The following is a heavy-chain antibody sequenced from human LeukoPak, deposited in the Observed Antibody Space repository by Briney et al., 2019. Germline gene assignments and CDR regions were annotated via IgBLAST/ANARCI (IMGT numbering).Heavy chain of an antibody. CDR2: IIPIFDTA. V-gene: IGHV1-69*13. CDR3: ARGGHCSSTSCKLWFGIF. CDR1: GGTFSNYA. Sequence: SVKVSCKASGGTFSNYAINWVRQAPGRGLEWMGGIIPIFDTANYAQKFQGRVTITADESTSTAYMELSSLRSEDTAVYYCARGGHCSSTSCKLWFGIFWGQGTLVTVSS. D-gene: IGHD2-2*01. J-gene: IGHJ4*02.